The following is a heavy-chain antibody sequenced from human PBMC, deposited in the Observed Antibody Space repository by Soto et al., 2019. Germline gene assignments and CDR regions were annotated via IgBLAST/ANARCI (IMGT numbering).Heavy chain of an antibody. J-gene: IGHJ4*02. Sequence: EVQLLESGGGLAQPGGSLRLSCAASGFTFSSYAMSWVRQAPGKGLEWVSAISGSGGSTYYADSVKGRFTISRDNSKNTLYLQMNSLRAEDTAVYYCAKGVLYYGSGSYYPLFNWGQGTLVTVSS. CDR3: AKGVLYYGSGSYYPLFN. CDR1: GFTFSSYA. D-gene: IGHD3-10*01. V-gene: IGHV3-23*01. CDR2: ISGSGGST.